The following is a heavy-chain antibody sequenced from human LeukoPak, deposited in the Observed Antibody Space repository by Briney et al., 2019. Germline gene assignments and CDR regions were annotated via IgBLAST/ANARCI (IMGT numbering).Heavy chain of an antibody. CDR3: VRHFSDNYNPDYALDS. CDR1: GGSISSSSYY. D-gene: IGHD4-17*01. Sequence: SETLSLTCTVSGGSISSSSYYWGWIRQPPGKGLEWIGSIYYSGSTYYNPSLKSRVTISVDTSKNQFSLKLSSVTAADTAVYYCVRHFSDNYNPDYALDSWGQGTLVTVSS. CDR2: IYYSGST. V-gene: IGHV4-39*01. J-gene: IGHJ4*02.